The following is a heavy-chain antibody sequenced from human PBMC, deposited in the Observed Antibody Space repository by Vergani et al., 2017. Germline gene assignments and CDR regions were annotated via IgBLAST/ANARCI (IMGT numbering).Heavy chain of an antibody. CDR1: GESFTSYH. CDR2: IDHTGRP. Sequence: QVQLQQWGGGLLKPSETLSLTCVVNGESFTSYHWTWIRQSPGEGLEWVGDIDHTGRPDYNPSLKSRLTMSVDKSRNQFSLTLNCVTATDTAIYFCARVNTETNGHLYYYYYMDVWGQGTAVTVS. D-gene: IGHD4-11*01. CDR3: ARVNTETNGHLYYYYYMDV. J-gene: IGHJ6*03. V-gene: IGHV4-34*01.